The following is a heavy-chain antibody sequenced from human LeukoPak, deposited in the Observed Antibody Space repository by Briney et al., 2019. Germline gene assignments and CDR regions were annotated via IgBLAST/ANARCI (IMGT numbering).Heavy chain of an antibody. D-gene: IGHD3-10*02. CDR1: GFTFSSYA. J-gene: IGHJ6*04. V-gene: IGHV3-30*04. CDR3: AELGITMIGGV. Sequence: GGSLRLSCEVSGFTFSSYAMHWVRQAPGKGLEWVALISYDGSNKYYADSVKGRFTISRDSSKNTLYLQMNSLRAEDTAVYYCAELGITMIGGVWGKGTTVTISS. CDR2: ISYDGSNK.